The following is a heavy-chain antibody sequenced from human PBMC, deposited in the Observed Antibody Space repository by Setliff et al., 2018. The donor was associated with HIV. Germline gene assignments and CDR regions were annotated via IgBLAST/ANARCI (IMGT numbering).Heavy chain of an antibody. CDR3: VKNLYTEMWGEIFDS. J-gene: IGHJ4*02. CDR2: IWHDGSNQ. D-gene: IGHD3-16*01. V-gene: IGHV3-33*06. CDR1: GFTFNDYA. Sequence: LRLSCAASGFTFNDYAMHWVRQAPGKGLEWVAVIWHDGSNQYYADSVKGRFTISRDNSRNTQYLQMNSLSVEDTAVYYCVKNLYTEMWGEIFDSWGRGTLVTVS.